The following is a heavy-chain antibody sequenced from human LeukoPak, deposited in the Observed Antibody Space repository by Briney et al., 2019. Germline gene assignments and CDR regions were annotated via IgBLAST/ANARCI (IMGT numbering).Heavy chain of an antibody. CDR3: AGTRYYASSGYYYEQFDS. V-gene: IGHV3-21*01. CDR2: ISGSGDNT. Sequence: GGTLRLSCAASGFTFSSHGMSWVRQAPGKGLEWVSTISGSGDNTYYADSVKGRFTISRDNAKNSLYLQMNSLRAEDTAVYYCAGTRYYASSGYYYEQFDSWGQGTLVTVSS. J-gene: IGHJ4*02. D-gene: IGHD3-22*01. CDR1: GFTFSSHG.